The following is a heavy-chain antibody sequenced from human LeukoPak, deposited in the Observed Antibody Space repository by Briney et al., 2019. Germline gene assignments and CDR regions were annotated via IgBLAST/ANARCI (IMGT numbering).Heavy chain of an antibody. V-gene: IGHV1-46*01. Sequence: ASLNVSFKPSVYTFTNYYMHWVRQAPGQGLEWMGIINPSGGSTSYAQKFQGRVTMTRDTSTSTVYMELSSLRSEDTAVYYCAREKGVEMATMDFDYWGQGTLVTVSS. J-gene: IGHJ4*02. CDR2: INPSGGST. CDR1: VYTFTNYY. D-gene: IGHD5-24*01. CDR3: AREKGVEMATMDFDY.